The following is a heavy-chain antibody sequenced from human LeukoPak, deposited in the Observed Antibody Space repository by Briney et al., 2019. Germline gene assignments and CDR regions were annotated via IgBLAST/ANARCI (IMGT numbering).Heavy chain of an antibody. V-gene: IGHV4-39*01. CDR3: ARHDVDTAMSFDY. CDR2: IYYSGST. D-gene: IGHD5-18*01. J-gene: IGHJ4*02. Sequence: PSETLSLTCTVSGGSISSSSYYWGWIRQPPRKGLEWIGSIYYSGSTYYNPSLKSRVTMSVDTSKNQFSLKLSSVTAADTAVYYCARHDVDTAMSFDYWGQGTLVTVSS. CDR1: GGSISSSSYY.